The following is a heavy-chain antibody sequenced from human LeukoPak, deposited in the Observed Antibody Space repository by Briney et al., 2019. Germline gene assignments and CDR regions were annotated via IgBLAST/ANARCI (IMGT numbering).Heavy chain of an antibody. V-gene: IGHV3-7*01. D-gene: IGHD6-19*01. CDR2: IKQDGSEK. CDR3: ASHLGMYSSGWYDY. Sequence: GGSLRLSCAASGFTFSSYWMSWVRQAPGKGLEWVANIKQDGSEKYYVDSVKGRFTISRDNAKNSLYLQMNSLRAEDTAVYYCASHLGMYSSGWYDYWGQGTLVTVSS. CDR1: GFTFSSYW. J-gene: IGHJ4*02.